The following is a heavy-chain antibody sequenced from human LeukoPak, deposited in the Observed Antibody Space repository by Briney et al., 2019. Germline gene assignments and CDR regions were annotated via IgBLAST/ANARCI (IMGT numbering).Heavy chain of an antibody. CDR2: MNPNSGNT. CDR1: GYTFTSYD. Sequence: ASVNVSCKASGYTFTSYDINWVRQATGQGLEWMGWMNPNSGNTGYAQKFQGRVTMTRNTSISTAYMELSSLRSEDTAVYYCASALDSSSWYRYFDLWGRGTLVTVSS. CDR3: ASALDSSSWYRYFDL. D-gene: IGHD6-13*01. J-gene: IGHJ2*01. V-gene: IGHV1-8*01.